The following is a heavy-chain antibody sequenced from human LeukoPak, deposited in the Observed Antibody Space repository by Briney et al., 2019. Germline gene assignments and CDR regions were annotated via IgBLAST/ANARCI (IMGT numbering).Heavy chain of an antibody. CDR3: ARGAGYYGSGSYSDY. CDR1: GFTFGSYA. Sequence: GGSLRLSCAASGFTFGSYAMHWVRQAPGKGLEWVAVISYDGSNKYYADSVKGRFTISRDNSKNTLYLQMNSLRAEDTAVYFCARGAGYYGSGSYSDYWGQGTLVTVSS. CDR2: ISYDGSNK. V-gene: IGHV3-30-3*01. J-gene: IGHJ4*02. D-gene: IGHD3-10*01.